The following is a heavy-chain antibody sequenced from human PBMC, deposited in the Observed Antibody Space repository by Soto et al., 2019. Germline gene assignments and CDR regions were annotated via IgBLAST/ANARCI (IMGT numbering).Heavy chain of an antibody. CDR2: ISAYNGNT. Sequence: QVRLVQSAAEVKKPGASVRVSCKASGYTFSNYGITWVRQAPGQGLEWMGWISAYNGNTHFAQKFQGRVTMTTDTPTTTAFMAPRSPRSPDTAVYYRARMAACSTTPHSCPTRFRMRGSDYYSGMDVWGPGAALSVSS. J-gene: IGHJ6*02. CDR3: ARMAACSTTPHSCPTRFRMRGSDYYSGMDV. CDR1: GYTFSNYG. D-gene: IGHD2-2*01. V-gene: IGHV1-18*01.